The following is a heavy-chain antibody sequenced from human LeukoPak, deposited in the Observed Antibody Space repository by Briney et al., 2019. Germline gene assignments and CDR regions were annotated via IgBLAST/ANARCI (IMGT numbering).Heavy chain of an antibody. CDR1: EYSFTTYA. J-gene: IGHJ4*02. D-gene: IGHD4-17*01. Sequence: GAAEDSFSGYEYSFTTYAHRLVALAPGQGLGRRGGINPDEGDAKYSQNSQGRITVTSDTSATTTYMELSSQVSEDTAVYCSARTLKGSYGNPFDYWGQGTLVTVSS. V-gene: IGHV1-3*01. CDR2: INPDEGDA. CDR3: ARTLKGSYGNPFDY.